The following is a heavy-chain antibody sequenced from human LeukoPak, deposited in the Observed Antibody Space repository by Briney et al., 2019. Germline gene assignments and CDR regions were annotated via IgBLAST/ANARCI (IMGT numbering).Heavy chain of an antibody. J-gene: IGHJ4*02. V-gene: IGHV3-74*01. Sequence: AGGSLRLSCAASGFTFSNSWMFWVRQAPGKGLVWVSRINNDGSSTTYADSVKGRFTISRDNAKNTLYLQMNSLRAEDTAVYYCAWGYRYTSIWGQREPVTVSS. CDR2: INNDGSST. CDR3: AWGYRYTSI. D-gene: IGHD3-16*02. CDR1: GFTFSNSW.